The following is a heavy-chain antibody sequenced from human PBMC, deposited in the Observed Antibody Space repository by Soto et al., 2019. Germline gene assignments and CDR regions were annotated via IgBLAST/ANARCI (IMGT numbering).Heavy chain of an antibody. CDR1: GYTFTSYG. D-gene: IGHD3-3*01. CDR2: ISAYNGIT. V-gene: IGHV1-18*01. Sequence: QVQLVQSGAEVKKPGASVKVSCKASGYTFTSYGISWVRQAPGQGLEWMGWISAYNGITNYAQKLQGRVTMTTDTATSTGYTELGSLRSDATAAYFCARDPTIFGVGQYYGMDVWGQGTTVNVSS. J-gene: IGHJ6*02. CDR3: ARDPTIFGVGQYYGMDV.